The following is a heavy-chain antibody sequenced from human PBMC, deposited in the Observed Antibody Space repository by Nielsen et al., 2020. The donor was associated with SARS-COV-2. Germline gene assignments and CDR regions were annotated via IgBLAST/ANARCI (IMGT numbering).Heavy chain of an antibody. V-gene: IGHV4-31*03. CDR3: ARDSHTFYFDY. Sequence: SETLSLTCTVSGGSISSSSYYWGWIRQHPGKGLEWIGCIYYSGSTYYNPSLKSRVTISVDTSKNQFSLKLSSVTAADTAVYYCARDSHTFYFDYWGQGTLVTVSS. CDR1: GGSISSSSYY. J-gene: IGHJ4*02. CDR2: IYYSGST. D-gene: IGHD3-16*01.